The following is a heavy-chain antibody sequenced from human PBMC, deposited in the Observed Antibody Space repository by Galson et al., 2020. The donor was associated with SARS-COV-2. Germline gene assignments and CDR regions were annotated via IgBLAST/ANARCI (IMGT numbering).Heavy chain of an antibody. CDR1: GFTFSSYA. CDR2: IIGSGGST. V-gene: IGHV3-23*01. D-gene: IGHD6-13*01. CDR3: AKDGLGQQLVRYSDY. Sequence: GGSLRLSCAASGFTFSSYAMSWVRQAPGKGLQWVSSIIGSGGSTYHADSVKGRFTISRDNSKNTLYLQMNSLRAEDTAVYYCAKDGLGQQLVRYSDYWGQGTLVTVSS. J-gene: IGHJ4*02.